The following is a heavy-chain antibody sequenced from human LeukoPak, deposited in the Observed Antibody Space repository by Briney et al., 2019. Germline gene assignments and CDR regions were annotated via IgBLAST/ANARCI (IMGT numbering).Heavy chain of an antibody. J-gene: IGHJ4*02. V-gene: IGHV3-23*01. CDR2: ISGSGGST. CDR3: ANRYSGYGYFDY. CDR1: GFTFSSYA. D-gene: IGHD5-12*01. Sequence: PGGSLRLSCAASGFTFSSYAMSWVRQAPGKGLEWVSGISGSGGSTYYADSVKGRFTISRDNSKNTLYLQINSLRAEDTAVYYCANRYSGYGYFDYWGQGTLVTVSS.